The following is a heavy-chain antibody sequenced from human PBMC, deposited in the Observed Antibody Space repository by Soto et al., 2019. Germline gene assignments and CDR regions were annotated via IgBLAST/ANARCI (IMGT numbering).Heavy chain of an antibody. J-gene: IGHJ5*02. Sequence: SETLSLTCTVSGGSISSYYWSWIRQPPGKGLEWIGYIYYSGSTNYNPSLKSRVTISVDTSKKQFSLKLSSVTAADTAVYYCARAVGILSWFDPWGQGTLVTVSS. D-gene: IGHD2-15*01. CDR2: IYYSGST. V-gene: IGHV4-59*01. CDR3: ARAVGILSWFDP. CDR1: GGSISSYY.